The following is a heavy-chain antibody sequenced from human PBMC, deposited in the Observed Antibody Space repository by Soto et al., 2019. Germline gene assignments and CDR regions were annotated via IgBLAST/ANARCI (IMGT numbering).Heavy chain of an antibody. V-gene: IGHV3-7*01. CDR3: ARGYCTNGVCYRSGIDY. CDR1: GFTFSNYW. Sequence: LRLSCGASGFTFSNYWLSWVRQAPGKGLEWLAYIKQDGSEKYYVDSVKGRFTISRDNAKDSLYLQMNSLRADDTAVYYCARGYCTNGVCYRSGIDYWGLGTLVTVSS. CDR2: IKQDGSEK. D-gene: IGHD2-8*01. J-gene: IGHJ4*02.